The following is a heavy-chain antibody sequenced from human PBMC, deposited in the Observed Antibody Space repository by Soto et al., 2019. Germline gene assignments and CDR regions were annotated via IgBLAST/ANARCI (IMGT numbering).Heavy chain of an antibody. J-gene: IGHJ4*02. Sequence: QVQLQESGPGLVKPSGTLSLTCAVSSGSISSSNWWSWVRQSPGKGLEWIGEVHQSGSTNYSPSLKSRVTISVDKSKNQFSLNLSFVTAADTALYFCAKQAGNGPYFDSWGQGSLVTVSS. D-gene: IGHD4-17*01. CDR2: VHQSGST. CDR1: SGSISSSNW. CDR3: AKQAGNGPYFDS. V-gene: IGHV4-4*02.